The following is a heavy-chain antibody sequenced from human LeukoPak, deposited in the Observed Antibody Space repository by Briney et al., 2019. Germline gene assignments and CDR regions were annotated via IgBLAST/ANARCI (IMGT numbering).Heavy chain of an antibody. D-gene: IGHD6-19*01. CDR3: AKAPTDSSGWYYFDY. Sequence: GGSLRLSCAASGFTFSSYAMSWVRQAPGKGLEWVSTISGSGTSTYFADSVKGRFTISRDNSKNTLYLQMNSLRAEDTAVYYCAKAPTDSSGWYYFDYWGQGTLVTVSS. V-gene: IGHV3-23*01. CDR2: ISGSGTST. CDR1: GFTFSSYA. J-gene: IGHJ4*02.